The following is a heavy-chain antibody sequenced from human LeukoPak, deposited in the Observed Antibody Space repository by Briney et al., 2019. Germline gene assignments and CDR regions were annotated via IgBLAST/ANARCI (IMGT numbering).Heavy chain of an antibody. D-gene: IGHD2-2*01. Sequence: AGSLRLSCAASGFTFSSYVMHWVRQAPGKGLEWVAVISYDGSNKYYADSVKGRFTISRDNSKNTLYLQMNSLRAEDTAVYYCAKDFLPNYWGQGTLVTVSS. CDR2: ISYDGSNK. CDR3: AKDFLPNY. V-gene: IGHV3-30*18. J-gene: IGHJ4*02. CDR1: GFTFSSYV.